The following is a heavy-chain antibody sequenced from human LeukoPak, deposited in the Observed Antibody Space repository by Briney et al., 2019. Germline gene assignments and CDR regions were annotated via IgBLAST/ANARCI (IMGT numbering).Heavy chain of an antibody. CDR3: AVVLWFGELLGGFDY. CDR2: INHSGST. Sequence: PSETLSLTCAVYGGSFSGYYWSWIRQPPGKGLEWIGEINHSGSTNYNPSLKSRVTISVDKSKNQFSLKLSSVTAADTAVYYCAVVLWFGELLGGFDYWGQGTLVTVSS. V-gene: IGHV4-34*01. J-gene: IGHJ4*02. D-gene: IGHD3-10*01. CDR1: GGSFSGYY.